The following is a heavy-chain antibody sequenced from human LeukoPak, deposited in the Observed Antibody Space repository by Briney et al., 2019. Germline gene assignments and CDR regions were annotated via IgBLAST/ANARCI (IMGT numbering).Heavy chain of an antibody. CDR2: ISRNGGTT. CDR1: GLTFDEYT. CDR3: AKEMLGTRWITYDS. Sequence: PGGSLRLSCAASGLTFDEYTMHWVRQGPGKGLEWVSLISRNGGTTKYADSVKGRFTISRDNNKNSLYLQMNSLRTDDTALYYCAKEMLGTRWITYDSWGQGTLVTVSS. D-gene: IGHD5-12*01. J-gene: IGHJ4*02. V-gene: IGHV3-43*01.